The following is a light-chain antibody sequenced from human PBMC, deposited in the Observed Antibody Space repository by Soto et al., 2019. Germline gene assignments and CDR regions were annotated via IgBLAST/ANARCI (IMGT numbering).Light chain of an antibody. J-gene: IGKJ1*01. V-gene: IGKV1-5*01. Sequence: DIQMTQSPSTLSASVGDRVTITCRASQGISTYLNWYQQKPGKAPKLLIYDASSLESGVPSRFSGGGSGTEFTLTISSLQPDDFATYYCQQYNSYWTFGQGTKVDIK. CDR3: QQYNSYWT. CDR2: DAS. CDR1: QGISTY.